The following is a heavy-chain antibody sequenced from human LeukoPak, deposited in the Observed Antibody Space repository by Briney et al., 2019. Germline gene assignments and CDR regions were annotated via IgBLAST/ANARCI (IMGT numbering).Heavy chain of an antibody. D-gene: IGHD3-10*01. CDR3: ARDPLRLLWFGELSYGMDV. Sequence: PGGSLRLSCAASGFTFSSYWMSWVRQAPGKGLEWVANIKQDGSEKYYVDSVKGRFTISRDNAKNSLYLQMNSLRAEDTAVYYCARDPLRLLWFGELSYGMDVWGQGTTVTVSS. CDR2: IKQDGSEK. V-gene: IGHV3-7*01. J-gene: IGHJ6*02. CDR1: GFTFSSYW.